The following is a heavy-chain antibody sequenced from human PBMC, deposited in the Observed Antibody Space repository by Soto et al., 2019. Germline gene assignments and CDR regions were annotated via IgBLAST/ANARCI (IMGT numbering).Heavy chain of an antibody. CDR2: IYYSGST. CDR3: ATTPAGDYDFWSGYYSGDY. Sequence: LSLTCTVSGGSISSSSYYWGWIRQPPGKGLEWIGSIYYSGSTYYNPSLKSRVTISVDTSKNQFSLKLSSVTAAGTAVYYCATTPAGDYDFWSGYYSGDYWGQGTLVTVSS. J-gene: IGHJ4*02. D-gene: IGHD3-3*01. CDR1: GGSISSSSYY. V-gene: IGHV4-39*01.